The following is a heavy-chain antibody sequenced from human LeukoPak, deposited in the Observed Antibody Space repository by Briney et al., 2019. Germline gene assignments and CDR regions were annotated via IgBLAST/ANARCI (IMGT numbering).Heavy chain of an antibody. Sequence: SETLSLTCAVSGDSISPYYWTWIRQSPGKGLECIGYIYFSGSATYNPSLRSRVTMSVDTSKSQFSLKLRSVTAADTAIYYCARGARRESEAFDIWGQGTMVTVAS. CDR1: GDSISPYY. CDR2: IYFSGSA. CDR3: ARGARRESEAFDI. V-gene: IGHV4-59*01. J-gene: IGHJ3*02. D-gene: IGHD5-24*01.